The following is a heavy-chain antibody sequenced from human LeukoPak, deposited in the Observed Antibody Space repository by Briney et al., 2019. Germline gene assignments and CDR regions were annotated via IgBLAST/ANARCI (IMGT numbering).Heavy chain of an antibody. D-gene: IGHD3-16*01. CDR2: ISYDGSNK. CDR3: AKAPLGPRADYFDY. J-gene: IGHJ4*02. Sequence: GGSLRLSCAASGFNFSSYGIHWVRQAPGKGLEWVAVISYDGSNKYYADSVKGRFTTSRDNSKNTLYLQMNSLRAEDMAVYYCAKAPLGPRADYFDYWGQGTLVTVSS. V-gene: IGHV3-30*18. CDR1: GFNFSSYG.